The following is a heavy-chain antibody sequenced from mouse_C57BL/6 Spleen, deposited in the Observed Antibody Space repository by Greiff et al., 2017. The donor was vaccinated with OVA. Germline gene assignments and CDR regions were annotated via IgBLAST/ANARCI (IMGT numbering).Heavy chain of an antibody. J-gene: IGHJ2*01. V-gene: IGHV1-7*01. CDR1: GYTFTSYW. D-gene: IGHD2-1*01. CDR3: ARSNGNYGYYFDY. CDR2: INPSSGYT. Sequence: QVQLKQSGAELAKPGASVKLSCKASGYTFTSYWMHWVKQRPGQGLEWIGYINPSSGYTKYNQKFKDKATLTADKSSSTAYMQLSSLTYEDSAVYYCARSNGNYGYYFDYWGQGTTLTVSS.